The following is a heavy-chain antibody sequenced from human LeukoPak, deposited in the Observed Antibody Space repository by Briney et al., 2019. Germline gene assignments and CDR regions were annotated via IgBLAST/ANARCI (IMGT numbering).Heavy chain of an antibody. J-gene: IGHJ4*02. CDR3: ARDEGSSWYYFDY. D-gene: IGHD6-13*01. CDR1: GGSISSYY. Sequence: SETLSLTCTVSGGSISSYYWSWIRQPPGKGLEWIGYIYYSGSTNYNPSLKSRVTISVDTSKNQFSLKLSSVTAVDTAVYYCARDEGSSWYYFDYWGQGTLVTVSS. V-gene: IGHV4-59*01. CDR2: IYYSGST.